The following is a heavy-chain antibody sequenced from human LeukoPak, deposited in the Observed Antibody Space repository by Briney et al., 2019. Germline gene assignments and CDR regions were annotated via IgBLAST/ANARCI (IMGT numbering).Heavy chain of an antibody. Sequence: GGSLRLSCAASGFTFRNYAVVWVRQAPGKGLEWVSAITGSGGTTYHADSVRGRFTIYRDNSKNTLYLQMNSLRGEDTAVYYCGKDPNGDYVGAFDFQRWGQGTLVTVSS. CDR1: GFTFRNYA. J-gene: IGHJ1*01. CDR2: ITGSGGTT. V-gene: IGHV3-23*01. CDR3: GKDPNGDYVGAFDFQR. D-gene: IGHD4-17*01.